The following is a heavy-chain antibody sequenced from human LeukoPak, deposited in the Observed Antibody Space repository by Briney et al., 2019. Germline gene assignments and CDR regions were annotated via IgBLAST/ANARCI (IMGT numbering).Heavy chain of an antibody. J-gene: IGHJ2*01. D-gene: IGHD3-22*01. V-gene: IGHV3-30-3*01. Sequence: GGPLRLSCAASGFPFSSYSIHWVRQAPGKGLEWVAVISYDGSIKYYADPVKGRFTISRDNSKNTLLLQLNSLKAEDTAVYYCARDLGRSGIGVVIYWYFDLWGRGTLVTVSS. CDR2: ISYDGSIK. CDR3: ARDLGRSGIGVVIYWYFDL. CDR1: GFPFSSYS.